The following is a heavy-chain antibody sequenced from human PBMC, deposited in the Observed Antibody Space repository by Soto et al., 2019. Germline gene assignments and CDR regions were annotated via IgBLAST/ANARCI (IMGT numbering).Heavy chain of an antibody. Sequence: SETLSLTCTVSGGSISSYYWSWIRQPPGKGLEWIGYIYYSGSTNYNPSLKSRVTISVDTSKNQFSLKLSSVTAADTAVYYCARDRRGGYIGVNYFDDWGQGTLVTVAS. V-gene: IGHV4-59*01. J-gene: IGHJ4*02. CDR1: GGSISSYY. CDR3: ARDRRGGYIGVNYFDD. D-gene: IGHD5-12*01. CDR2: IYYSGST.